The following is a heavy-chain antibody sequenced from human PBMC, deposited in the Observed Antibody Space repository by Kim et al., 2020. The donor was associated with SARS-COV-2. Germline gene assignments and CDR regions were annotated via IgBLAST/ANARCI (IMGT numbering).Heavy chain of an antibody. CDR3: ARGSRASRADYFDY. D-gene: IGHD6-13*01. J-gene: IGHJ4*02. V-gene: IGHV4-59*09. Sequence: NPSLKSRVTISVDTSKNQFSLKLSSVTAADTAVYYCARGSRASRADYFDYWGQGTLVTVSS.